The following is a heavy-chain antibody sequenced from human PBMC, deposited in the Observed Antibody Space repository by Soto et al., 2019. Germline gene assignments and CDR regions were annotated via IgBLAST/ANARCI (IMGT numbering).Heavy chain of an antibody. Sequence: PGESLKISCKGSGYSFTSYWISWVRQMPGKGLEWMGRIDPSDSYTNYSPSFQGHVTISADKSISTAYLQWSSLKASDTAMYYCARLRGIQLWFLYYYGMAFWGQGTTVTVSS. CDR3: ARLRGIQLWFLYYYGMAF. CDR1: GYSFTSYW. V-gene: IGHV5-10-1*01. CDR2: IDPSDSYT. D-gene: IGHD5-18*01. J-gene: IGHJ6*02.